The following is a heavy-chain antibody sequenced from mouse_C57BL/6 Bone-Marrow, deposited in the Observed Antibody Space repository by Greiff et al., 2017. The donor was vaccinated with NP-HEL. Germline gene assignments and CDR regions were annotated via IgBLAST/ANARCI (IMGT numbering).Heavy chain of an antibody. CDR1: GFTFSDYY. D-gene: IGHD2-4*01. V-gene: IGHV5-12*01. CDR3: ARQGYDYAFDY. CDR2: ISNGGGST. Sequence: EVQGVESGGGLVQPGGSLKLSCAASGFTFSDYYMYWVRQTPEKRLEWVAYISNGGGSTYYPDTVKGRFTISRDNAKNTLYLQMSRLKSEDTAMYYCARQGYDYAFDYWGQGTTLTVSS. J-gene: IGHJ2*01.